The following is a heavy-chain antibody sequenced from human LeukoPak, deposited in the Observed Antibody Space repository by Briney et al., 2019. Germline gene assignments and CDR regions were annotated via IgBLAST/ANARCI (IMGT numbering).Heavy chain of an antibody. J-gene: IGHJ4*02. CDR1: GYTFTSYY. Sequence: SVKVSCKPSGYTFTSYYMHWVRQAPGRGLEGMGIINPFAGNTNYAQKFQGRVTMTRDTSTITVSMELNSLRSEDTALYYCARSDLLTGSPLFYWGQGTLVTVSS. CDR3: ARSDLLTGSPLFY. V-gene: IGHV1-46*01. D-gene: IGHD3-9*01. CDR2: INPFAGNT.